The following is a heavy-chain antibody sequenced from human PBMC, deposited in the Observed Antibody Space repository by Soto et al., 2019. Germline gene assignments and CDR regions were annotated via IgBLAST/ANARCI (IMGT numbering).Heavy chain of an antibody. Sequence: PGESLKISCKGSGYSFTSYWIGWVRQMPGKGLEWMGIIYPGDSDTRYSPSFQGQVTISADKSISTAYLQWSSLKASDTAMYYCASSYYYDSSGYDPITTPFDYWGQGTLVTVSS. D-gene: IGHD3-22*01. CDR1: GYSFTSYW. J-gene: IGHJ4*02. CDR2: IYPGDSDT. V-gene: IGHV5-51*01. CDR3: ASSYYYDSSGYDPITTPFDY.